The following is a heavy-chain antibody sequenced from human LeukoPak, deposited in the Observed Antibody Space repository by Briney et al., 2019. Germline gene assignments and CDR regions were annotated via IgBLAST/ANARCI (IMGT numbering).Heavy chain of an antibody. V-gene: IGHV1-8*03. CDR1: GYTFTGYY. D-gene: IGHD1-26*01. Sequence: ASVKVSCKASGYTFTGYYMHCVRQATGQGLEWMGWMNPNSGNTGYAQKFQGRVTITRNTSISTAYMELSSLRSEDTAVYYCARDWVGATNPTSYNWFDPWGQGTLVTVSS. CDR3: ARDWVGATNPTSYNWFDP. J-gene: IGHJ5*02. CDR2: MNPNSGNT.